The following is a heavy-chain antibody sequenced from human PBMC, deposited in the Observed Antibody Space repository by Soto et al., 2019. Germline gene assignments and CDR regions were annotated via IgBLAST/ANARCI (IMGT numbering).Heavy chain of an antibody. CDR2: ISYDGSNK. V-gene: IGHV3-30*18. CDR3: AKGGADDCGDYAPVD. Sequence: QVQLVESGGGVVQPGRSLRLSCAASGFTFSSYGMHWVRQAPGKGLEWVAVISYDGSNKYYADSVKGRFTISRDNSKNTLYLQMNSLRAEDTAVYYCAKGGADDCGDYAPVDWGQGTLVTVSS. J-gene: IGHJ4*02. CDR1: GFTFSSYG. D-gene: IGHD4-17*01.